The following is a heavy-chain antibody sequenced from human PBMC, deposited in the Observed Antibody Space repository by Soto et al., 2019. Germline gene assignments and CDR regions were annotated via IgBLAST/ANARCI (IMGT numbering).Heavy chain of an antibody. V-gene: IGHV3-48*01. J-gene: IGHJ5*02. CDR1: GFTFSSYS. CDR2: ISSSSSTI. CDR3: ARHPERIAEIGWFDP. D-gene: IGHD6-13*01. Sequence: EVQLVESGGGLVQPGGSLRLSCAASGFTFSSYSMNWVRQAPGKGLEWVSDISSSSSTIYYADTWKGRFTISSDNAKNSLYLQMNSRRAEDTAVYYCARHPERIAEIGWFDPWGQGTLVTVSS.